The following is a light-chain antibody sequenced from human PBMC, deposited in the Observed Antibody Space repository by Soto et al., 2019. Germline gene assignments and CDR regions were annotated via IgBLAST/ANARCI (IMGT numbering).Light chain of an antibody. V-gene: IGLV1-40*01. CDR1: SSNIGAGYD. J-gene: IGLJ1*01. Sequence: QSALAQPPSVSGAPGQRVTISCTGSSSNIGAGYDVHWYQQRPGTAPKLLIFGNINRPSGVPDRFSGSKSGTSASLAITGLRSEDEAEYYCAAWDDILTGPVFXPGTKVTVL. CDR3: AAWDDILTGPV. CDR2: GNI.